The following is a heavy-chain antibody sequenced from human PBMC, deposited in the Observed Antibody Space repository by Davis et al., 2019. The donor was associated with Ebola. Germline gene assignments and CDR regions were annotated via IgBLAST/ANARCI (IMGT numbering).Heavy chain of an antibody. V-gene: IGHV1-2*06. CDR2: INPNSGDT. J-gene: IGHJ5*02. D-gene: IGHD4-11*01. CDR1: GYTFTSSN. Sequence: ASVKVSCKASGYTFTSSNINWVRQAPGQGLEWMGRINPNSGDTNYAQKFQGRVTMTRDTSINTAYMELSRLTSDDTAMYYCTRGRTSNSNNWFDPWGQGTLVTVSS. CDR3: TRGRTSNSNNWFDP.